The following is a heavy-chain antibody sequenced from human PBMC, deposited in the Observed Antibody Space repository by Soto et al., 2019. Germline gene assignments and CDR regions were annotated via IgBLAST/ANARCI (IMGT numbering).Heavy chain of an antibody. CDR1: GYTFTSYD. J-gene: IGHJ5*02. D-gene: IGHD4-4*01. CDR3: AREGPYSNYAFDP. CDR2: MNPNSGNT. Sequence: ASVKVSCKASGYTFTSYDINLVRQATGQGLEWMGWMNPNSGNTGYAQKFQGRVTMTRNTSISTAYMELSSLRSEDTAVYYCAREGPYSNYAFDPWGQGTLVTVSS. V-gene: IGHV1-8*01.